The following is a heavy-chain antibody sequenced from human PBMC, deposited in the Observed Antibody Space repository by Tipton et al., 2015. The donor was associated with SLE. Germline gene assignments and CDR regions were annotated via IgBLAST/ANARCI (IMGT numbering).Heavy chain of an antibody. CDR3: ARDGDKAMVGGVFDI. CDR2: IYHSGST. CDR1: GGSFSGYY. Sequence: TLSLTCAVYGGSFSGYYWSWIRQPPGKGLEWIGEIYHSGSTNYNPSLKSRVTISVDTSKNQFSLKLSSVTAADTAVYYCARDGDKAMVGGVFDIWGQGTMVTVSS. V-gene: IGHV4-34*01. D-gene: IGHD5-18*01. J-gene: IGHJ3*02.